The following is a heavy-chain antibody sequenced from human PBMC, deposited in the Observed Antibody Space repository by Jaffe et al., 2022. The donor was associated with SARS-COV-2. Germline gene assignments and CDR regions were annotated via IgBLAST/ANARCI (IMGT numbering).Heavy chain of an antibody. V-gene: IGHV2-5*02. CDR1: GFSLSTSGMA. Sequence: QITLKESGPTLVRPAQTLTLTCTFSGFSLSTSGMAVGWIRQPPGKALEWLALVYWDDGKHYSPSLKSRLTITKDTSSNRAVLTLANMDPVDTGTYYCAHFDHVWGTNVPHGNFDHWGQGILVTVSS. CDR2: VYWDDGK. D-gene: IGHD3-16*01. CDR3: AHFDHVWGTNVPHGNFDH. J-gene: IGHJ4*02.